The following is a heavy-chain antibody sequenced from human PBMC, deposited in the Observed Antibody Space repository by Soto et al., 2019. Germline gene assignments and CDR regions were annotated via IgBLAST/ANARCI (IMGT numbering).Heavy chain of an antibody. Sequence: GGSLRLSCAASGFTFSRYSMNWVRQAPGKGLEWVSYISSSSTIYYADSVKGRFTISRDNAKNSLYLQMNSLRDEDTAVYYCARAKYSSSALKYFDYWGQGTLVTVSS. CDR1: GFTFSRYS. CDR2: ISSSSTI. V-gene: IGHV3-48*02. D-gene: IGHD6-6*01. CDR3: ARAKYSSSALKYFDY. J-gene: IGHJ4*02.